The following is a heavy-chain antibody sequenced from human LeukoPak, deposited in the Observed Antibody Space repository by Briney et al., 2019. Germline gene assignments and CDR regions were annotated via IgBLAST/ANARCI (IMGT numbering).Heavy chain of an antibody. CDR3: SGGAGCSSDM. Sequence: GGSLRLSCAASGFSFSRYWMNWVSQAPRKGLEWLAIIKQDGSEKYYVDSVKGRFTISRDNAQNWVYLQLNTLRDDATAVYYWSGGAGCSSDMWGQGTLVIVSS. CDR1: GFSFSRYW. D-gene: IGHD2-15*01. J-gene: IGHJ3*02. V-gene: IGHV3-7*01. CDR2: IKQDGSEK.